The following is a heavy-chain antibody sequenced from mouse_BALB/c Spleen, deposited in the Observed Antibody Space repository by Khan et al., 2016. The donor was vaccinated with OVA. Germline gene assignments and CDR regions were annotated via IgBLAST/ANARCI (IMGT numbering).Heavy chain of an antibody. J-gene: IGHJ3*01. V-gene: IGHV5-6*01. CDR2: ISSGGDYT. CDR3: ASHLTGSFAY. Sequence: EVELVESGGDLVKPGGSLKLSCAASGFIFSSYSMSWVRQTPDKRLEWVATISSGGDYTYYPESVKGRFTISRDDAKNTLYLQMSSLKSEDTAMYYCASHLTGSFAYWGQGTLVTVSA. CDR1: GFIFSSYS. D-gene: IGHD4-1*01.